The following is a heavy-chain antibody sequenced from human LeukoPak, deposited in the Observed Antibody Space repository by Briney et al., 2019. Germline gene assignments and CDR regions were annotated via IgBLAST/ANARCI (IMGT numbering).Heavy chain of an antibody. D-gene: IGHD1-26*01. CDR2: IKQDGSEK. Sequence: GGSLRLSCAASGFIFSSHGMNWVRQAPGKGLEWVANIKQDGSEKYYVDSVKGRFTISRDNAKNSLYLQMNSLRAEDTAVYYCARDPSSSLSIVGADDAFDIWGQGTMVTVSS. CDR1: GFIFSSHG. CDR3: ARDPSSSLSIVGADDAFDI. J-gene: IGHJ3*02. V-gene: IGHV3-7*01.